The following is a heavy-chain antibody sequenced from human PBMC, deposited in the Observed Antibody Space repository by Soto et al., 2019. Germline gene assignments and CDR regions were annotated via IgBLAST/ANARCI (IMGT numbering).Heavy chain of an antibody. Sequence: QVQLVQSGAEVKKPGASVKVSCKASGYTFTSYGISWVRQAPGQGLEWMGWISAYNGNTNYAQKLQGRVTMTTDTSTSTAYMELRSRRSDDTAVYYCARDPNWAAAGNIRRDNWFDPWGQGTLVTVSS. J-gene: IGHJ5*02. CDR2: ISAYNGNT. V-gene: IGHV1-18*04. CDR3: ARDPNWAAAGNIRRDNWFDP. CDR1: GYTFTSYG. D-gene: IGHD6-13*01.